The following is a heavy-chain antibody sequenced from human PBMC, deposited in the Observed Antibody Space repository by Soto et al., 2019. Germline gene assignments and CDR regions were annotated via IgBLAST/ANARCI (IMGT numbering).Heavy chain of an antibody. CDR3: VKDHAPLDPLRYGSGNSGTNAFDI. J-gene: IGHJ3*02. CDR1: GFTFSNYG. V-gene: IGHV3-30*18. CDR2: ISYDGSNK. Sequence: GGSLRLSCAASGFTFSNYGMHWVRQAPGKGLEWVAVISYDGSNKYYADSVKGRFTISRDNSKNTLYVQMNTLRAEDTAVYYCVKDHAPLDPLRYGSGNSGTNAFDIWGQGTVVTVSS. D-gene: IGHD3-10*01.